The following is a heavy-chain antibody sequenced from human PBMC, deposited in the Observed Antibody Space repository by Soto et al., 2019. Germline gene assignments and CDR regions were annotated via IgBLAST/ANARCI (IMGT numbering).Heavy chain of an antibody. D-gene: IGHD3-22*01. V-gene: IGHV4-4*07. CDR2: IYTSGST. CDR3: ARDESHYYDSSGYYDY. CDR1: GGSSSSYY. J-gene: IGHJ4*02. Sequence: SEALSVTCTVSGGSSSSYYWSWIRQPAGKGLEWIGRIYTSGSTNYNPSLKSRVTMSVDTSKNQFSLKLSSVTAADTAVYYCARDESHYYDSSGYYDYWGQGTLVTVSS.